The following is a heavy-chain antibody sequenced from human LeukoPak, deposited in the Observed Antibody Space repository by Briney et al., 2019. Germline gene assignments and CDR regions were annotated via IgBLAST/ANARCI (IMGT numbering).Heavy chain of an antibody. CDR1: GYTFTGYY. CDR3: ARIRSGYYLDS. CDR2: INPNSGGT. Sequence: ASVKVSCKASGYTFTGYYMHWVRQAPGQGLEWMGWINPNSGGTNYAQKFQGWVTMTRDTSITTAYMELSRLRSDDTAVYYCARIRSGYYLDSWGQGTLVTVSS. V-gene: IGHV1-2*04. J-gene: IGHJ4*02. D-gene: IGHD3-9*01.